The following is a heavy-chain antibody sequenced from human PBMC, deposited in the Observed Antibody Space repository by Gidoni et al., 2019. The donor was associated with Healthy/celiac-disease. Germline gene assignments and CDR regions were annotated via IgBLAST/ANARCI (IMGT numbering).Heavy chain of an antibody. D-gene: IGHD6-13*01. Sequence: QVQLQESGPGLVTPSETLSLTCAVSGYSISSGYYWGWIRQPPGKGLEWIGSIYHSGSTYYNPSLKSRVTISVDTSKNQFSLKLSSVTAADTAVYYCARAGIAAAGKYYYYGMDVWGQGTTVTVSS. CDR1: GYSISSGYY. CDR3: ARAGIAAAGKYYYYGMDV. V-gene: IGHV4-38-2*01. CDR2: IYHSGST. J-gene: IGHJ6*02.